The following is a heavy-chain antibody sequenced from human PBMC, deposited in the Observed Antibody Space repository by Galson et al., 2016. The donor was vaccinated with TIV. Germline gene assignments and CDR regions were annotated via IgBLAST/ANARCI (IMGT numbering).Heavy chain of an antibody. D-gene: IGHD3-22*01. CDR1: GFSLSDTGVG. CDR2: CYWDDDT. J-gene: IGHJ3*02. V-gene: IGHV2-5*02. CDR3: AHIRITLIPDAFYI. Sequence: PALVKPTQTLTLTCTCSGFSLSDTGVGVGWIRQPPGKALEWRGICYWDDDTRYSPSLGSRLTITKDTSKNQVVLTVTDMDPVDTGTYFCAHIRITLIPDAFYIWGQGTTVTVSS.